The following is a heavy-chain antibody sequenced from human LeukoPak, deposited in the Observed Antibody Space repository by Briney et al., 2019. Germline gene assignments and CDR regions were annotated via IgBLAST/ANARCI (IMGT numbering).Heavy chain of an antibody. J-gene: IGHJ5*02. CDR1: GGSISSSSYY. CDR2: IYYSGST. Sequence: SETLSLTCTVSGGSISSSSYYWGWIRQPPGKGLEWIGSIYYSGSTYYNPSLKSRVTISVDTSKNQFSLKLSSVTAADTAVYYCARVVTMVRGVIRGFDWFDPWGQGTLVAVSS. D-gene: IGHD3-10*01. CDR3: ARVVTMVRGVIRGFDWFDP. V-gene: IGHV4-39*01.